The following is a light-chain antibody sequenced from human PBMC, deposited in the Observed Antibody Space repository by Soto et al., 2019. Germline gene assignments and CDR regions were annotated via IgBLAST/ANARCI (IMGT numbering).Light chain of an antibody. CDR3: QQYKTYLT. J-gene: IGKJ5*01. CDR1: ESIKTW. V-gene: IGKV1-5*03. Sequence: DIQMTQSPSTLSASVGDRVSISCRASESIKTWLAWYQQKPGKAPALLIYGASTLETGVPSRFSGYGYGTEFTLTISSLQRDDFATYYCQQYKTYLTFGQGTRLEIK. CDR2: GAS.